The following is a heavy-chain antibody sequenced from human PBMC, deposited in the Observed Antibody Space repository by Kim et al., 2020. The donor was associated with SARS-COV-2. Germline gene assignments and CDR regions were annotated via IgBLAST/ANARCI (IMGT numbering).Heavy chain of an antibody. CDR1: GFTFSNYW. J-gene: IGHJ4*02. V-gene: IGHV3-7*01. D-gene: IGHD2-15*01. CDR2: IKQDGSQK. CDR3: ARDPSGSSCFDY. Sequence: GGSLRLSCAASGFTFSNYWMNWVRRVPGKGLECVANIKQDGSQKYYVDSLKGRFTISRDNAKNSLYLQMNSLRAEDTAVYYCARDPSGSSCFDYWGQGTL.